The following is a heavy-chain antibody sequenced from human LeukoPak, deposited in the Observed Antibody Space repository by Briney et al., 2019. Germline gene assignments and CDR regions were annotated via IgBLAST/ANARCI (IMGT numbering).Heavy chain of an antibody. CDR2: ISTDGSST. D-gene: IGHD2/OR15-2a*01. CDR3: ASYLTSIPSGMDV. J-gene: IGHJ6*02. CDR1: GFTFSSYW. Sequence: GGSLRLSCAASGFTFSSYWMHWVRQAPGKGLVWVSRISTDGSSTSYADSVKGRFTISRDNGKNTLYLQMNSLRAEDTAVYYCASYLTSIPSGMDVWGQGTTVTVSS. V-gene: IGHV3-74*01.